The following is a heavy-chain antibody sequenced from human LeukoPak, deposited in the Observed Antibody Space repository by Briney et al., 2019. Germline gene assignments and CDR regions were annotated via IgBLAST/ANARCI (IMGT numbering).Heavy chain of an antibody. CDR2: IYYSGST. CDR1: GGSISSYY. Sequence: SETLSLTCTVSGGSISSYYWSWIRQPPGKGLQWIGYIYYSGSTNYTPSLKSRVTISVDTSKNQFSLKLSSVTAADTAVYYCARSRKTSVDYWGQGTLVTVSS. V-gene: IGHV4-59*01. CDR3: ARSRKTSVDY. J-gene: IGHJ4*02. D-gene: IGHD1-1*01.